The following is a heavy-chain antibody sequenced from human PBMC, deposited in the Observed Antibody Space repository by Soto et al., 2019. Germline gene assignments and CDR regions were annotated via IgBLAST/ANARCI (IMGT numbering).Heavy chain of an antibody. D-gene: IGHD2-2*01. Sequence: GGSLRLSCAASGYTFSKWWMHWVRQAPGKGLVWVSRINSDGSDTTYADSVKGRFTTSRDNAKNTLYLQMSSLRAEDTAVYFCVRGVTISCLFDYWGQGTPVPVSS. J-gene: IGHJ4*02. CDR3: VRGVTISCLFDY. CDR2: INSDGSDT. CDR1: GYTFSKWW. V-gene: IGHV3-74*01.